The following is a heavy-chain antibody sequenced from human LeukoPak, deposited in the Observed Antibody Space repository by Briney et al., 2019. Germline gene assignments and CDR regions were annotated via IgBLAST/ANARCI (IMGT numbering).Heavy chain of an antibody. Sequence: SETLSLTCAVYGGSFSGYYWSWIRQPPGKGLEWIGEINHSGSTNYNPSLKSRVTISVDTSKNQFSLKLSSVTAADTAVYYFSSGDSSGYYYWGQGTLVTVSS. CDR3: SSGDSSGYYY. CDR1: GGSFSGYY. J-gene: IGHJ4*02. D-gene: IGHD3-22*01. CDR2: INHSGST. V-gene: IGHV4-34*01.